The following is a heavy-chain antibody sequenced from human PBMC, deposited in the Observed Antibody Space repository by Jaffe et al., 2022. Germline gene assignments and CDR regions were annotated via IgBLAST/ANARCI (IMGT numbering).Heavy chain of an antibody. CDR2: ISGSGGST. D-gene: IGHD2-2*01. V-gene: IGHV3-23*01. CDR1: GFTFSSYA. CDR3: AKDGPAAMRGRVGVYFDY. Sequence: EVQLLESGGGLVQPGGSLRLSCAASGFTFSSYAMSWVRQAPGKGLEWVSAISGSGGSTYYADSVKGRFTISRDNSKNTLYLQMNSLRAEDTAVYYCAKDGPAAMRGRVGVYFDYWGQGTLVTVSS. J-gene: IGHJ4*02.